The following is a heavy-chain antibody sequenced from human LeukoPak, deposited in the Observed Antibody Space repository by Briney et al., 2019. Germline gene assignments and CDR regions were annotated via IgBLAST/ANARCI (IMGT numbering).Heavy chain of an antibody. Sequence: SETLSLTCTVSGGSISSSGYYWVWIRQPPGKGLQWIRNIYYSEVTNYNPSLMSLVAISIDTSKNQFSLKLSSVTAADTAVYYCARGDVGSSFFFSWWGQGTLVTVSS. CDR1: GGSISSSGYY. V-gene: IGHV4-39*01. CDR3: ARGDVGSSFFFSW. D-gene: IGHD6-6*01. CDR2: IYYSEVT. J-gene: IGHJ4*02.